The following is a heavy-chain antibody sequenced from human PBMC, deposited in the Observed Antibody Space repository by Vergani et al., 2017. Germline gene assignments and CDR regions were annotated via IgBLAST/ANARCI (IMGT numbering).Heavy chain of an antibody. CDR3: AKVFLGTVTTPIFDY. D-gene: IGHD4-17*01. J-gene: IGHJ4*02. CDR2: ISGSGGST. CDR1: GFTFSSYA. Sequence: EVQLLESGGGLVQPGGSLRLSCAASGFTFSSYAMSWVRQAPGKGLEWVSAISGSGGSTYYAASVKGRFTISRDNSKNTLSLQMNSLRAEDPAVYYCAKVFLGTVTTPIFDYWGQGTLVTVSS. V-gene: IGHV3-23*01.